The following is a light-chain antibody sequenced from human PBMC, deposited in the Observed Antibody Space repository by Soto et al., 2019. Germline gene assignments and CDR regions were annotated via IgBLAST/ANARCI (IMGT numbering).Light chain of an antibody. J-gene: IGKJ1*01. V-gene: IGKV3-20*01. CDR3: QQYGSSPTWT. Sequence: DIVLTQSPGTLSLSPGERATLSCRASQSVFSSYLAWYQKKPGQAPRLLIYGASSRATGIPDRFSGSGSGTDFTLTISRLEPEDLAVYYCQQYGSSPTWTFGQGTKVDIK. CDR1: QSVFSSY. CDR2: GAS.